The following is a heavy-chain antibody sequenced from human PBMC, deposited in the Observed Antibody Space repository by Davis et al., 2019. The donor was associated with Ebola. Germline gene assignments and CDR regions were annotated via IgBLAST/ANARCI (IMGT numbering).Heavy chain of an antibody. CDR2: INSDGSST. Sequence: GESLKISCAVSGFTFSNLAMSWVRQAPGKGLVWVSRINSDGSSTSYADSVKGRFTISRDNAKNTLYLQMNSLRAEDTAVYYCARETYYYGSGSYSYGMDVWGQGTTVTVSS. V-gene: IGHV3-74*01. CDR1: GFTFSNLA. J-gene: IGHJ6*02. CDR3: ARETYYYGSGSYSYGMDV. D-gene: IGHD3-10*01.